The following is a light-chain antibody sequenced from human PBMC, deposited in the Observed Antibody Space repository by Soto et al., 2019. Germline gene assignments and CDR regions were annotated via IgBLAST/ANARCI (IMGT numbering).Light chain of an antibody. V-gene: IGKV3-11*01. Sequence: EIVLTQSPATLSLSPGERATLSCGASQRIVSSLAWYQQKAGQAPRLLIYGDSTRAAGVPARFSGSGSGTDFTLTIRGLETEDFAVYFCLQRNNWPPRFTFGPGTAV. CDR2: GDS. J-gene: IGKJ3*01. CDR3: LQRNNWPPRFT. CDR1: QRIVSS.